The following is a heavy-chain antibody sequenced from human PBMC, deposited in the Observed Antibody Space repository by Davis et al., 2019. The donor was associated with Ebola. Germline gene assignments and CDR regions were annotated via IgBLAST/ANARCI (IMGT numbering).Heavy chain of an antibody. V-gene: IGHV3-21*06. J-gene: IGHJ6*02. Sequence: GESLKISCAASGFSFTTYTMKWVRQAPGKGLEWVSSIGTRSVYIYYADSVKGRFTISRDNAKNSLYLQMDSLRVEDTAIYYCARRRDCSNGVCYGMDVWSQGTAVTVSS. D-gene: IGHD2-8*01. CDR1: GFSFTTYT. CDR2: IGTRSVYI. CDR3: ARRRDCSNGVCYGMDV.